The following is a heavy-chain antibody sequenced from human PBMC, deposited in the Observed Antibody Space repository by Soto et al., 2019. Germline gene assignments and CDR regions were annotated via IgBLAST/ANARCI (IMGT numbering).Heavy chain of an antibody. D-gene: IGHD1-26*01. CDR3: ARLGGSYAVPHFDY. CDR1: GGSFSGYY. Sequence: SETLSLTCAVYGGSFSGYYWTWIRQPPGKGLEWMGYIYYSGTTTNYNPSLKSRVTLSVDTSKNQFSLKLSSVTAADTAVYCCARLGGSYAVPHFDYWGQGTLVTVSS. CDR2: IYYSGTTT. V-gene: IGHV4-59*08. J-gene: IGHJ4*02.